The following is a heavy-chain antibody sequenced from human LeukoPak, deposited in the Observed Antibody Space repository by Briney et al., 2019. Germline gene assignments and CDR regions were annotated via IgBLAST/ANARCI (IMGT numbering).Heavy chain of an antibody. CDR2: IFDTGRT. D-gene: IGHD6-19*01. V-gene: IGHV4-59*01. CDR1: GGSINGDY. Sequence: PSQTLSLTCTVSGGSINGDYWSWSWRPPGKGLEWIGYIFDTGRTIYNPPLKTRVTITVDTSKNQVSLNLRSVTAADTAMYYCAGDGDSGWFHIWGQGTLVTVSS. J-gene: IGHJ4*02. CDR3: AGDGDSGWFHI.